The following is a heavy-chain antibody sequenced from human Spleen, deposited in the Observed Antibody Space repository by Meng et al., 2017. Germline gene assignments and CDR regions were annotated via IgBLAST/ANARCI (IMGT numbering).Heavy chain of an antibody. Sequence: QGEVVQSGAEVKTPGASVKVPCKASGYSFTDYYIHWVRQAPGQGLEWMGRIHPNSGGTNYAQKFQGRVTMTRDTSISTAYMELSGLRSDDTAMYYCARDEDISAAGKLFGDYWGQGTLVTVSS. CDR2: IHPNSGGT. CDR1: GYSFTDYY. V-gene: IGHV1-2*06. D-gene: IGHD6-25*01. J-gene: IGHJ4*02. CDR3: ARDEDISAAGKLFGDY.